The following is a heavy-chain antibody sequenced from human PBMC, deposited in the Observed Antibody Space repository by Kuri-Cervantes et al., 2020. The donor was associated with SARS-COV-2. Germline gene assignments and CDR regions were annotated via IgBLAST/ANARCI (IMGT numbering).Heavy chain of an antibody. D-gene: IGHD3-22*01. CDR1: GFTFSSYA. CDR3: AKAYGYYGYSSGCSRMLYFDY. V-gene: IGHV3-30*07. J-gene: IGHJ4*02. Sequence: GGSLRLSCAASGFTFSSYAMHWVRQAPGKGLEWVAVISYDGSNKYYADSVKGRFTISRDNSKNTLYLQMNSLRAEDTAVYYCAKAYGYYGYSSGCSRMLYFDYWGQGTLVTVSS. CDR2: ISYDGSNK.